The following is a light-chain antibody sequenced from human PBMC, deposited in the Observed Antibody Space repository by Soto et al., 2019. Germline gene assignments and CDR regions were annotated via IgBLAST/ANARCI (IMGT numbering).Light chain of an antibody. CDR2: GAS. Sequence: DIQMTQSPSSLSASVGDRVTITCRASQSISSYLNWYQQKPGKAPKLLIYGASSLQSGVPSRIGGSGSGTDFTLTISSLQPEDFATYYCQQSYSTWTFGQGTKVEIK. CDR3: QQSYSTWT. CDR1: QSISSY. J-gene: IGKJ1*01. V-gene: IGKV1-39*01.